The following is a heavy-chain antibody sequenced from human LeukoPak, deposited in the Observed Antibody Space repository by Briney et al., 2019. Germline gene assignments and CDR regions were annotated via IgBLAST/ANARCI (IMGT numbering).Heavy chain of an antibody. D-gene: IGHD3-10*01. Sequence: PGGSLSLSCAASGFTFSSNYMSWVRQGPGKGLEWVSVIYSGGRTYYADSVKGRFTISRDNSKNTLYLQMNSLRAEDTAVYYCARVYYGSGSLYYYYYYMDVWGKGTTVTISS. CDR3: ARVYYGSGSLYYYYYYMDV. CDR1: GFTFSSNY. V-gene: IGHV3-53*01. CDR2: IYSGGRT. J-gene: IGHJ6*03.